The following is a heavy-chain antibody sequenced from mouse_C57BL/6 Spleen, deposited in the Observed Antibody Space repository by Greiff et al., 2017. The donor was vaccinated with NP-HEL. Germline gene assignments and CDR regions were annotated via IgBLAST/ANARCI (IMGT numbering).Heavy chain of an antibody. CDR2: INPGSRGT. V-gene: IGHV1-54*01. CDR1: GYTFTIYL. CDR3: ARDAEYGGSYWYFDG. Sequence: VQLQQSGAELVRPGTSVKVSCKASGYTFTIYLIEWVKQRPGQGLEWIGVINPGSRGTNYNEKFKGKATLPADKSSSTAYMQLSSLTSEDSSVYLCARDAEYGGSYWYFDGWGTGTTFTDSS. D-gene: IGHD1-1*01. J-gene: IGHJ1*03.